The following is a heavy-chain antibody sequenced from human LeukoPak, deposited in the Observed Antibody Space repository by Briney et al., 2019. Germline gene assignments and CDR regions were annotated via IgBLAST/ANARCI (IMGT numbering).Heavy chain of an antibody. J-gene: IGHJ5*02. D-gene: IGHD2-15*01. V-gene: IGHV4-59*01. CDR3: ACSPESGYCSGGSCYSSWFDP. Sequence: SETLSLTCTVSGGSISSYYWSWIRQPPGKGLEWIGYIYCSGSTNYNPSLKSRVTISVDTSKNQFSLKLSSVTAADTAVYYCACSPESGYCSGGSCYSSWFDPWGQGTLVTVSS. CDR1: GGSISSYY. CDR2: IYCSGST.